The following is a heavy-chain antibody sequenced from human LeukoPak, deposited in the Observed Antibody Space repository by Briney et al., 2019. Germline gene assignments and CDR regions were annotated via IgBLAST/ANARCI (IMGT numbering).Heavy chain of an antibody. CDR1: GFTFSSYW. CDR2: IKQDGSEK. D-gene: IGHD3-16*02. Sequence: GGSLRPSCAASGFTFSSYWMSWVRQAPGKGLEWVANIKQDGSEKYYVDSVKGRFTISRDNAKNSLYLQMNSLRAEDTAVYYCASSWGSYRYLRHWGQGTLVTVSS. V-gene: IGHV3-7*01. J-gene: IGHJ4*02. CDR3: ASSWGSYRYLRH.